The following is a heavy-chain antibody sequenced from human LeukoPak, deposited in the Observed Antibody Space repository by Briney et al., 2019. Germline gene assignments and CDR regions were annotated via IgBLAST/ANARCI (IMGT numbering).Heavy chain of an antibody. CDR1: GYTFTGYY. D-gene: IGHD5-12*01. V-gene: IGHV1-2*02. J-gene: IGHJ4*02. CDR3: SRGRADGYSGYDFGDY. CDR2: INPNSGGT. Sequence: ASVKVSCKASGYTFTGYYMHWVRQAPGQGLEWMGWINPNSGGTDYAQKFQGRVTMARDTSISTAYMELSSLTSDDTAVYYCSRGRADGYSGYDFGDYWGQGNLLTVSS.